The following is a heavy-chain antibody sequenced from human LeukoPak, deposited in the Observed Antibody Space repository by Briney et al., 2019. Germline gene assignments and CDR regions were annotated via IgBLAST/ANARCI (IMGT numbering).Heavy chain of an antibody. CDR2: INPSGGST. CDR1: GYTFTSYY. V-gene: IGHV1-46*01. Sequence: ASVKVSCKASGYTFTSYYMHWVRQAPRQGLEWMGIINPSGGSTSYAQKFQGRATITRNTSISTAYMELSSLRSEDTAVYYCARRRPAWYSGSYPFDYWGQGTLVTVSS. D-gene: IGHD1-26*01. CDR3: ARRRPAWYSGSYPFDY. J-gene: IGHJ4*02.